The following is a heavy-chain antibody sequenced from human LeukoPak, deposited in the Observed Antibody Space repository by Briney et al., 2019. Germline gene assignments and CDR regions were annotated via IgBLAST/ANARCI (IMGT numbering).Heavy chain of an antibody. D-gene: IGHD6-13*01. CDR2: ISSSGSTI. V-gene: IGHV3-11*01. CDR1: GFTFSDYY. J-gene: IGHJ4*02. CDR3: ARDPIIAAAGPLL. Sequence: PGGSLRLSCAASGFTFSDYYMSWIRQAPGKGLEWVSYISSSGSTIYYADSVKGRFTISRDNAKNSLYPQMNSLRAEDTAVYYCARDPIIAAAGPLLWGQGTLVTVSS.